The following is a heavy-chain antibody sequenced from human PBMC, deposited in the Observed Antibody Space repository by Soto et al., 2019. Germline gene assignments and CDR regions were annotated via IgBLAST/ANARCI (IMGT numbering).Heavy chain of an antibody. CDR2: IYYSGNT. D-gene: IGHD3-10*01. J-gene: IGHJ6*02. Sequence: PSETLSLTCTVSGGSISSYYWSWIRQPPGNTLEWIGYIYYSGNTKYNPSLKSRVTLSLDMSKNQLSLRLSSVTAADTAVYYCARQQSFGELTAMVLWGQGTTVTVSS. CDR3: ARQQSFGELTAMVL. V-gene: IGHV4-59*08. CDR1: GGSISSYY.